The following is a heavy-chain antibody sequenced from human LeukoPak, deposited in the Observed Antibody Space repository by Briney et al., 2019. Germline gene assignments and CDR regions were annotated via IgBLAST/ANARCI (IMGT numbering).Heavy chain of an antibody. CDR3: ARDESWSNYYNFMDV. V-gene: IGHV3-48*04. CDR1: GFTFSIHT. Sequence: GGSLRLSCAASGFTFSIHTMNCVRQAPGKGLEWVSYITSSGNTIYYADSAKGRFTISRDNAKNSLHLQMNNLRAEDTAVYFCARDESWSNYYNFMDVWGKGTTVTVSS. CDR2: ITSSGNTI. J-gene: IGHJ6*03. D-gene: IGHD6-13*01.